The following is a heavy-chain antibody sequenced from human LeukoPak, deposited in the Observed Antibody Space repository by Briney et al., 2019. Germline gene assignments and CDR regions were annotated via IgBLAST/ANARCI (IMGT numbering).Heavy chain of an antibody. CDR2: INSDGSST. V-gene: IGHV3-74*01. Sequence: GGSLRLSCAASGFTFNTYWMHWVRQAPGKGLVWVSRINSDGSSTSYADSVKGRFTISRDNAKNTLFLQMNSLRAEDTAVYYCAREGAGGYDSEIDYWGQGTLVTVSS. J-gene: IGHJ4*02. D-gene: IGHD5-12*01. CDR3: AREGAGGYDSEIDY. CDR1: GFTFNTYW.